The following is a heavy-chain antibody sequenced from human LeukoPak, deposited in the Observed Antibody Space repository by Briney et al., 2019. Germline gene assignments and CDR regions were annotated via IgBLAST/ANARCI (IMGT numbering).Heavy chain of an antibody. J-gene: IGHJ4*02. CDR3: AKRVRYSGYGRIDY. Sequence: GGSLRLSCAASGFTFSSYAMSWVRQAPGKGLEWDSAISGSGGSTYYADSVKGRFTISRDNSKNTLYLQMNSLRAEDTAVYYCAKRVRYSGYGRIDYWGQGTLVTVSS. CDR1: GFTFSSYA. D-gene: IGHD5-12*01. CDR2: ISGSGGST. V-gene: IGHV3-23*01.